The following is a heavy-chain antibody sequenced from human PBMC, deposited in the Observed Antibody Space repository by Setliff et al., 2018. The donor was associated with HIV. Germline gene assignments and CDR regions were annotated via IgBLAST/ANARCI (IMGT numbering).Heavy chain of an antibody. J-gene: IGHJ2*01. D-gene: IGHD3-3*02. Sequence: SQTLSLTCAISGDSVSNNNAAWNWIRQSPSRGLEWLGKTYYRSAWYTDYATSVKSRINIKADSSKNQISLHLNSVTPEDTAVYYCAREEGSAGYWHFDLWGRGTLVTVSS. V-gene: IGHV6-1*01. CDR2: TYYRSAWYT. CDR1: GDSVSNNNAA. CDR3: AREEGSAGYWHFDL.